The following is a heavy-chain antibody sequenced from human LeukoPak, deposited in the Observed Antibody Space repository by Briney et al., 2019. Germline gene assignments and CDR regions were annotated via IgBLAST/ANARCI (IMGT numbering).Heavy chain of an antibody. J-gene: IGHJ6*02. CDR2: ISYDGSNK. V-gene: IGHV3-30-3*01. D-gene: IGHD3-9*01. Sequence: GGSLRLSCAASGFTFSSYAMHWVRQAPGKGLEWVAVISYDGSNKYYADSVKGRFTISRDNAKNSLYLQMNSLRAEDTALYYCAKGYAPRYYDVMTGYSHHYYGMDVWGQGTTVTVSS. CDR1: GFTFSSYA. CDR3: AKGYAPRYYDVMTGYSHHYYGMDV.